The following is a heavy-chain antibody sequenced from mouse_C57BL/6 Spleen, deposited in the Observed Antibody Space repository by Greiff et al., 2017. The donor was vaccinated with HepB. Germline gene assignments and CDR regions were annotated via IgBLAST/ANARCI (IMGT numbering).Heavy chain of an antibody. Sequence: EVQLQQSGPELVKPGASVKISCKASGYSFTGYYMNWVKQSPEKSLEWIGEINPSTGGTTYNQKFKAKATLTVDKSSSTAYMQLKSLTSEDSAVYYGATAQVYYAMDYWGQGTSVTVSS. J-gene: IGHJ4*01. V-gene: IGHV1-42*01. D-gene: IGHD3-2*02. CDR3: ATAQVYYAMDY. CDR2: INPSTGGT. CDR1: GYSFTGYY.